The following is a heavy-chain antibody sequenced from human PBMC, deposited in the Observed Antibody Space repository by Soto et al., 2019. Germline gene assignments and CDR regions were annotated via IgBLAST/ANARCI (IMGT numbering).Heavy chain of an antibody. CDR3: ARDFNDDGMDV. V-gene: IGHV3-48*01. Sequence: GGSLRLSCAASGFTFSSYSMNWVRQAPGKGLEWVSYISSSSSTIYYADSVKGRFTISRDNAKNSLYLQMNSLRGEDTAVYYCARDFNDDGMDVWGQGTTVTAP. J-gene: IGHJ6*02. CDR1: GFTFSSYS. D-gene: IGHD2-8*01. CDR2: ISSSSSTI.